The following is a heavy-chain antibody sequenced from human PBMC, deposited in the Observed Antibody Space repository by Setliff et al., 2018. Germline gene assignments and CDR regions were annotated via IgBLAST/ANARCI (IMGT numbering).Heavy chain of an antibody. D-gene: IGHD3-22*01. J-gene: IGHJ6*01. CDR2: ISSYNDVT. CDR3: ARERAYDGLNYYGMDV. Sequence: ASVKVSCKASAHIFKSYGISWVRQAPGQGLEWVGWISSYNDVTSYAQRFQGRVTLTTDTSTSAAYMELRSLRFDDTAVYYCARERAYDGLNYYGMDVWGQGTTVTVSS. CDR1: AHIFKSYG. V-gene: IGHV1-18*01.